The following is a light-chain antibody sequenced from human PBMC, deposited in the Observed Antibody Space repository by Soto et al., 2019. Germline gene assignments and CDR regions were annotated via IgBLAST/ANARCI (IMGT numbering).Light chain of an antibody. CDR1: QSVSSK. V-gene: IGKV3-15*01. Sequence: VMTQSPATLSVSPGESATVSCRASQSVSSKLAWYQQKPGQAPRLLIYDASTRATGVSARFSGSGSGTELTLTISSLQSEVFAVYYCQQYNNWPPWTFGQGTRVEIK. CDR3: QQYNNWPPWT. CDR2: DAS. J-gene: IGKJ1*01.